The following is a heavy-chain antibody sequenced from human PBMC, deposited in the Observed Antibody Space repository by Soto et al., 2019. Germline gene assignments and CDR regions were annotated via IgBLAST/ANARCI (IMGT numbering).Heavy chain of an antibody. CDR3: ARLYGYSSSWYTLDYYYYGMDV. Sequence: ASVKVSCKASGYTFTSYAMHWVRQAPGQRLEWMGWINAGNGNTKYSQKFQGRVTITRDTSASTAYMELSSLRSEDTAVYYCARLYGYSSSWYTLDYYYYGMDVWGQGTTVTVS. D-gene: IGHD6-13*01. CDR2: INAGNGNT. CDR1: GYTFTSYA. V-gene: IGHV1-3*01. J-gene: IGHJ6*02.